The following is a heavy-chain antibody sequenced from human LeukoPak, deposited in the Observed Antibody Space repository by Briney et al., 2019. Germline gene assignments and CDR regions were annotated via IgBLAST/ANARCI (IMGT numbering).Heavy chain of an antibody. Sequence: PSETLSLTCAVYGGSFSDYYWTWIRQTPGKGLEWIGEMSPSGSSNYNPSLQSRVTISVDTSKNQFSLKLRSVTAADTAVYYCARGRQDVNMILVVMAGVSYYLDVWSKGTTVTVS. CDR2: MSPSGSS. J-gene: IGHJ6*03. CDR1: GGSFSDYY. V-gene: IGHV4-34*01. CDR3: ARGRQDVNMILVVMAGVSYYLDV. D-gene: IGHD3-22*01.